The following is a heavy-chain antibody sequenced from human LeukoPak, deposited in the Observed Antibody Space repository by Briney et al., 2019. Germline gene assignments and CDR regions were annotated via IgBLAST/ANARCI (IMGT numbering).Heavy chain of an antibody. J-gene: IGHJ4*02. CDR3: TRDPPSGWYRPYFDY. V-gene: IGHV1-18*01. CDR2: ISTYNGNT. D-gene: IGHD6-19*01. CDR1: GYTFTSYG. Sequence: ASVKVSCKASGYTFTSYGISWVRQAPGLGLEWMGWISTYNGNTNYAQKLQGRVTMTTDTSTSTAYKELRSLRSDDTAVYYCTRDPPSGWYRPYFDYWGQGTLVTVSS.